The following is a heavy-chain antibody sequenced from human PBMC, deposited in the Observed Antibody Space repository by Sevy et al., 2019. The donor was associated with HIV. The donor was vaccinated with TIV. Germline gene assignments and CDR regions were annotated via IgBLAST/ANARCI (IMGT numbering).Heavy chain of an antibody. CDR1: GFTFSSYA. J-gene: IGHJ4*02. Sequence: PGGSLRLSCAASGFTFSSYAMSWVRQAPGKGLEWVSTISSRGGSTYYADSVKGRFTISRDNSKNTLSLLMNSLRADDKALYYCAKAGVAVAGTFDLFYFDYWGQGTLVTVSS. V-gene: IGHV3-23*01. CDR3: AKAGVAVAGTFDLFYFDY. CDR2: ISSRGGST. D-gene: IGHD6-19*01.